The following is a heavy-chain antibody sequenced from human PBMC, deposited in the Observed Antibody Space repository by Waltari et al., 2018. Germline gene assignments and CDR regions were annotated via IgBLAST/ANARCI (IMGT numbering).Heavy chain of an antibody. Sequence: QAQMLESGGGALQPGTSMRLSWSASVLPLSRSAMHRVRQAPDKGLEWVTVISYDGSDKYYADSVKGRFTISRDNSKNTLYLQMNSLRTEDTAVYFCARDPSAAAGGRAAAGRFDYWGQGTLVTVSS. D-gene: IGHD6-13*01. CDR1: VLPLSRSA. V-gene: IGHV3-30*04. CDR2: ISYDGSDK. J-gene: IGHJ4*02. CDR3: ARDPSAAAGGRAAAGRFDY.